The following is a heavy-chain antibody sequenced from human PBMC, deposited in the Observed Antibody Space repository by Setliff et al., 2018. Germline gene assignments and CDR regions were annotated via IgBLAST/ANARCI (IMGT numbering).Heavy chain of an antibody. J-gene: IGHJ4*02. V-gene: IGHV3-23*01. Sequence: GGSLRLSCAASGFTISSSAMSWVRQAPGKGLEWVSAINTGGDTTYYADSVKGRFTISRDNSKNTLYLQMNSLRAEDTAVYYCANDFTYWGQGTLVTVSS. CDR2: INTGGDTT. CDR1: GFTISSSA. CDR3: ANDFTY.